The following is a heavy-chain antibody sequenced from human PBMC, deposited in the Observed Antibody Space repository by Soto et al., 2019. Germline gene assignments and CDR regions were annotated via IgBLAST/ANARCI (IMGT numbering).Heavy chain of an antibody. CDR1: GYTFTSYD. J-gene: IGHJ4*02. Sequence: ASVKVSCKASGYTFTSYDINWVRQATGQGLEWMGWMNPNSGNTGYAQKFQGRVTMTSNTSISTAYMELSSLRSEDTAVYYCAAEFRRYISIWGTPRYYFDYWGEGTLVTVSS. CDR3: AAEFRRYISIWGTPRYYFDY. V-gene: IGHV1-8*01. D-gene: IGHD6-13*01. CDR2: MNPNSGNT.